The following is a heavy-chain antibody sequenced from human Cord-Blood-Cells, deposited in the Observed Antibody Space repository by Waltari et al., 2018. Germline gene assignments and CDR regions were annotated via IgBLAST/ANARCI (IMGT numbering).Heavy chain of an antibody. CDR3: ARRLGATTLGHWYFDL. V-gene: IGHV4-59*08. D-gene: IGHD1-26*01. CDR1: GGSISSYY. CDR2: IYYSGST. J-gene: IGHJ2*01. Sequence: QVQLQESGPGLVKTSETLSLTCTVSGGSISSYYWSWIRQPPGKGLEWIGYIYYSGSTNYNPSLKSRVTISVDTSKNQFSLKLSSVTAADTAVYYCARRLGATTLGHWYFDLWGRGTLVTVSS.